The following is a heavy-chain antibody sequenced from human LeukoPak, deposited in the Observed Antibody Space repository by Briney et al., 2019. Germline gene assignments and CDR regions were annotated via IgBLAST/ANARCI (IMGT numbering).Heavy chain of an antibody. CDR1: GFTFSSYA. CDR2: ISGSGGST. Sequence: GGSLRLSCAASGFTFSSYAMGWVRQAPGKGLEWVSAISGSGGSTYYADSVEGRFTISRDNSKNTLYLQMNSLRAEDTAVYYCAKDYDILSGPNWFDPWGQGTLVTVSS. V-gene: IGHV3-23*01. D-gene: IGHD3-9*01. J-gene: IGHJ5*02. CDR3: AKDYDILSGPNWFDP.